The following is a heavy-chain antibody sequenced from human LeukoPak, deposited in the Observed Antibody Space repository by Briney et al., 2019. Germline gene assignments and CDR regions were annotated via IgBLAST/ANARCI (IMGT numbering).Heavy chain of an antibody. Sequence: SETLSLTCAVYGGSFSGYYWSWIRQPPGKGLEWIGEINHSGSTNYNPSLKSRVSISVDTSKNQFSLKLSSVTAADTAVYYCARGRSELLWFGELFAYFDYWGQGTLVTVPS. CDR1: GGSFSGYY. J-gene: IGHJ4*02. CDR2: INHSGST. D-gene: IGHD3-10*01. V-gene: IGHV4-34*01. CDR3: ARGRSELLWFGELFAYFDY.